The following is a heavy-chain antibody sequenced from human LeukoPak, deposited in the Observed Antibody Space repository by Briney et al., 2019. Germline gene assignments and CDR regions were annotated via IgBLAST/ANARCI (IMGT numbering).Heavy chain of an antibody. Sequence: PGRSLRLSCAASGFTFSSYAMHWVRQAPGKGLEWVAVISYDGSNKYYADSVKGRFTISRDNSKNTLYLQMNSLRAEDTAVYYCARGRMVIAPHDYWGQGTLVTVSS. J-gene: IGHJ4*02. V-gene: IGHV3-30-3*01. CDR2: ISYDGSNK. CDR1: GFTFSSYA. D-gene: IGHD2-8*01. CDR3: ARGRMVIAPHDY.